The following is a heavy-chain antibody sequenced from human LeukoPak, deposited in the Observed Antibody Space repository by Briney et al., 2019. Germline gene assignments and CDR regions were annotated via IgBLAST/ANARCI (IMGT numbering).Heavy chain of an antibody. D-gene: IGHD5-12*01. Sequence: ASVKVSCKASGHTFTSYGISWVRQAPGQGLEWMGWISAYNGNTNYAQKLRGRVTMTTDTSTSTAYMELRSLRSDDTAVYYCARLRLLSLWFDPWGQGTLVTVSS. CDR2: ISAYNGNT. J-gene: IGHJ5*02. CDR3: ARLRLLSLWFDP. V-gene: IGHV1-18*01. CDR1: GHTFTSYG.